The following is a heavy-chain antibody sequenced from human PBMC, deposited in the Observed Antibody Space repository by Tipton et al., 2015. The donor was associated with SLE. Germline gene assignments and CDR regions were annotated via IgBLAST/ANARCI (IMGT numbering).Heavy chain of an antibody. CDR1: GGSISSSSYY. J-gene: IGHJ6*02. D-gene: IGHD2-2*01. CDR2: IYYSGST. V-gene: IGHV4-39*01. Sequence: GLVKPSETLSLTCTVSGGSISSSSYYWGWVRQPPGKGLEWIGSIYYSGSTYYNPSLKSRVTISVDTSRNQFSLKLNSVTAADTAVYYCGSGYCSTTSCYYNYGLDVWGQGTTVTVSS. CDR3: GSGYCSTTSCYYNYGLDV.